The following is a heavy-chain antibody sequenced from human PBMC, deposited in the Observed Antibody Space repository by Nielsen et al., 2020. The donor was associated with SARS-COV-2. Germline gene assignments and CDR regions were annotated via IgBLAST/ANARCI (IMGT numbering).Heavy chain of an antibody. CDR2: INSDGSST. Sequence: GGSLRLSCAASGFTFSRHWMHWVRQAPGKGLVWVSRINSDGSSTTYADSVKGRFTISRDYAKNTLYLQMNSLRAEDTAVYYCARGTEGYCGGDCYYFDYWGQGTLVTVSS. V-gene: IGHV3-74*01. D-gene: IGHD2-21*02. CDR1: GFTFSRHW. J-gene: IGHJ4*02. CDR3: ARGTEGYCGGDCYYFDY.